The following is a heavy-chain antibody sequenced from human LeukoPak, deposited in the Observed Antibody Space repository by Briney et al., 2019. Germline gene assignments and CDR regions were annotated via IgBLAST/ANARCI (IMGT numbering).Heavy chain of an antibody. CDR2: IRYDGSDK. V-gene: IGHV3-30*02. Sequence: GGSLRLSCSASGFTFSSYGMHWVRQAPGKGLVWVAFIRYDGSDKYYAESVKGRFTISRDNSKNTLYLQMNSLRAEDTAVYYCARDGSGRVPEMSAPDYWGQGTLVTVSS. CDR3: ARDGSGRVPEMSAPDY. CDR1: GFTFSSYG. D-gene: IGHD3-10*01. J-gene: IGHJ4*02.